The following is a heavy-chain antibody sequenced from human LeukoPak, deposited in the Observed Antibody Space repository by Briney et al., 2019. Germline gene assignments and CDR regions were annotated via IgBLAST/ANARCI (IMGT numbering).Heavy chain of an antibody. D-gene: IGHD3-10*01. CDR3: ARRHFMVRAFDI. J-gene: IGHJ3*02. CDR1: GFTFSDYY. V-gene: IGHV3-11*01. CDR2: ISSSGSTI. Sequence: PGGSLRLSCAASGFTFSDYYMSWIRQAPGKGPEWVSYISSSGSTIYYADSVKGRFTISRDNAKNSLYLQMNSLRAEDTAVYYCARRHFMVRAFDIWGQGTMVTVSS.